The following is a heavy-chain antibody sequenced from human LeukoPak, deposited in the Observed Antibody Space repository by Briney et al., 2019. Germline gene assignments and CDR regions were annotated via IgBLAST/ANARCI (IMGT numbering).Heavy chain of an antibody. D-gene: IGHD4-23*01. V-gene: IGHV3-23*01. Sequence: GGSLRLSCAASGFTFSDFAMNWVRQAPGKGLEYVSTISGSGVTTYYADSVKGRFTISRDNSKNTLYLQMNSLRAEDTAVYYCARRAGGYSHPYDYWGQGTLVTVSS. CDR1: GFTFSDFA. CDR2: ISGSGVTT. J-gene: IGHJ4*02. CDR3: ARRAGGYSHPYDY.